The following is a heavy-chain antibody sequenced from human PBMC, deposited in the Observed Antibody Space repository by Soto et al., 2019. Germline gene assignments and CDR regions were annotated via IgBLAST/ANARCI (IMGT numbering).Heavy chain of an antibody. D-gene: IGHD3-10*01. Sequence: QITLKESGPTLVKPTQPLTLTCTSSGLSPNPRGVGVAWFRQPPGKALEWLALIYWDDDERYSPSLKSRLTISKDTSKNQVVLTMTDMDPVATATYYCEHKVGLNNWFDPWGKGTLVTVSS. J-gene: IGHJ5*02. V-gene: IGHV2-5*02. CDR2: IYWDDDE. CDR1: GLSPNPRGVG. CDR3: EHKVGLNNWFDP.